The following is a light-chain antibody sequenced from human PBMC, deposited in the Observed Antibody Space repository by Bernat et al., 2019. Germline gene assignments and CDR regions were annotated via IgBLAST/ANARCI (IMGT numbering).Light chain of an antibody. J-gene: IGLJ2*01. CDR1: NSNIGAGYD. CDR2: NIH. Sequence: VLTQPASVSEAPGQTVTISCTGTNSNIGAGYDVHWYQQLPGTAPRVIIFNIHNRPSGVPDRFSGSRSGSSASLAITGLQPEDEADYYCQSYDTSLNVVFGGGIKVTVL. CDR3: QSYDTSLNVV. V-gene: IGLV1-40*01.